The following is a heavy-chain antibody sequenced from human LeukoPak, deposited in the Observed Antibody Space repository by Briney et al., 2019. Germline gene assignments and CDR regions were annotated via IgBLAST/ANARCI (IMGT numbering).Heavy chain of an antibody. CDR3: ARGQLWHDAFDI. V-gene: IGHV3-30-3*01. D-gene: IGHD5-18*01. CDR2: ISYDGSNK. J-gene: IGHJ3*02. Sequence: PGGSLRLSCAASGFTFSSYAMHWVRQAPGKGLEWVAVISYDGSNKYYADSVKGRFTISRDNSKNTLYLQMNSLRAEDTAVYYCARGQLWHDAFDIWGQGTMVTVSS. CDR1: GFTFSSYA.